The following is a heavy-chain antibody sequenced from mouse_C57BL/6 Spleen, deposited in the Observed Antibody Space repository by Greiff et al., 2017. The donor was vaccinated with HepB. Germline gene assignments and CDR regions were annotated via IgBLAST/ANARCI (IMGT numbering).Heavy chain of an antibody. D-gene: IGHD1-1*01. CDR2: IDPSDSET. CDR3: ARDYYGSSLWFAY. CDR1: GYTFTSYW. J-gene: IGHJ3*01. Sequence: QVQLQQPGAELVRPGSSVKLSCKASGYTFTSYWMHWVKQRPIQGLEWIGNIDPSDSETHYNQKFKDKATLTVDISSSTAYMQLSSLTSEDSAVYYWARDYYGSSLWFAYWGKGTLVTVSA. V-gene: IGHV1-52*01.